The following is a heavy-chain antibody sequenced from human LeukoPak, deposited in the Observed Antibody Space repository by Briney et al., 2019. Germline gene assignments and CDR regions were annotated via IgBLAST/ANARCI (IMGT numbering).Heavy chain of an antibody. Sequence: GASVKVSCKASGYTFTDYYIHWVRQAPGQRLEWMGWIVPHSGGTNYAQNYQGRITMTRDTSISTAYMELSSLRSDDTAVYYCARNAYCDSTNCYAWFDPWGQGTLVTVSS. CDR3: ARNAYCDSTNCYAWFDP. J-gene: IGHJ5*02. CDR1: GYTFTDYY. V-gene: IGHV1-2*02. CDR2: IVPHSGGT. D-gene: IGHD2-2*01.